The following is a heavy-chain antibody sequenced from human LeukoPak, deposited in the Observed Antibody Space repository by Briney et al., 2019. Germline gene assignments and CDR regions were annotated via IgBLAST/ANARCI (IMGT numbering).Heavy chain of an antibody. CDR3: ARDRIALSLYYFDY. CDR2: INPNSGGT. Sequence: ASVEVSCKASGYTFTGYYMHWVRQAPGQGLEWMGRINPNSGGTNYAQKFQGRVTMTRDTSISTAYMELSRLRSDDTAVYYCARDRIALSLYYFDYWGQGTLVTVSS. D-gene: IGHD2/OR15-2a*01. CDR1: GYTFTGYY. V-gene: IGHV1-2*06. J-gene: IGHJ4*02.